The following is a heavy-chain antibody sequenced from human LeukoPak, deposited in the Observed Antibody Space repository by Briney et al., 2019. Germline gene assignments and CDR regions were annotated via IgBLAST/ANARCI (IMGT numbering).Heavy chain of an antibody. CDR3: ARSRWRITIFGVVIRDAFDI. D-gene: IGHD3-3*01. J-gene: IGHJ3*02. CDR1: GGSISSYY. Sequence: PSETLSLTCTVSGGSISSYYWSWIRQPPGKGLEWIGYIYYSGSTNYNPSLKSRVTISVDTSKNQFSLKLSSVTAADTAVYYCARSRWRITIFGVVIRDAFDIWGQGTMVTVSS. CDR2: IYYSGST. V-gene: IGHV4-59*01.